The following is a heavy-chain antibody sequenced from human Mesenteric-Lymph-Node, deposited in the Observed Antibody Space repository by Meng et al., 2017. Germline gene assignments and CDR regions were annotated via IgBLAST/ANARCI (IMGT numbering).Heavy chain of an antibody. Sequence: GQLQQVGVGLLKPSETLSRTCAVYGGSFSGHYWSWIRQPPGKGLEWIGEINHSGSTNYNPSLKSRVTISVDTSKNQFSLKVSSVTAADTAVYYCVRGSSDYYNWFDPWGQGTLVTVSS. CDR1: GGSFSGHY. CDR2: INHSGST. J-gene: IGHJ5*02. V-gene: IGHV4-34*01. CDR3: VRGSSDYYNWFDP. D-gene: IGHD3-22*01.